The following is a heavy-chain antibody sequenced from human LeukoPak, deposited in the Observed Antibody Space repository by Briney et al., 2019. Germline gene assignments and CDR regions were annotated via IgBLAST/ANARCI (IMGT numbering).Heavy chain of an antibody. CDR1: GGSISSSNHY. D-gene: IGHD3-22*01. Sequence: SETLSLTCAVSGGSISSSNHYWGWIRLLPGKGLEWIGTISYSGSTYYKPSLKSRVTISVDTSKNQFSLKLSSVTAADTAVYYCARHPSGGGHYFPSLYLDYWGQGTLVTVSS. J-gene: IGHJ4*02. V-gene: IGHV4-39*01. CDR3: ARHPSGGGHYFPSLYLDY. CDR2: ISYSGST.